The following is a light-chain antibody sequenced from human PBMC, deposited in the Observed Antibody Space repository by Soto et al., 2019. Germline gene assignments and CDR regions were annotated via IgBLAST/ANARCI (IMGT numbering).Light chain of an antibody. CDR2: GAS. CDR1: QGISSY. J-gene: IGKJ5*01. CDR3: QQLNAYPLT. Sequence: DIQWTQSPSFLSSSTGDRVTITCRASQGISSYLAWFQQKPGRAPNLLIYGASTLQSGVPSRFSGSGSGTDFTLTISSLQPEDFATYYCQQLNAYPLTFGQGTRLEIK. V-gene: IGKV1-9*01.